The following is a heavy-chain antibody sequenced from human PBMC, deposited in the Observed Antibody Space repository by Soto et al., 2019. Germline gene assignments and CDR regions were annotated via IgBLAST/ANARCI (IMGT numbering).Heavy chain of an antibody. CDR1: GYTFTTYA. Sequence: QVQLVQSGVEVKKPGASVNVSCRASGYTFTTYAISWVRQAPGQGLEWMGWVSGYTGNTNYAQKLQDRVTMTTDTSTSTAYMELRSLRSDDTAVCYCARDSTAVTPYNWFDPWGQGTLVTVSS. J-gene: IGHJ5*02. CDR3: ARDSTAVTPYNWFDP. D-gene: IGHD4-17*01. CDR2: VSGYTGNT. V-gene: IGHV1-18*01.